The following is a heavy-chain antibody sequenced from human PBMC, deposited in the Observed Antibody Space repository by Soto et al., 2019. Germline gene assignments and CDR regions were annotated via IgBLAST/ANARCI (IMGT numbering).Heavy chain of an antibody. CDR3: ARSRYFDWLSWFDP. CDR2: IYSGGST. Sequence: GGSLRLSCAASGFTVSSNYMSWVRQAPGKGLEWVSVIYSGGSTYYADSVKGRFTISRDNSKNTLYLQMNSLRAEDTAVYYRARSRYFDWLSWFDPWGQGTLVTVSS. V-gene: IGHV3-53*01. CDR1: GFTVSSNY. J-gene: IGHJ5*02. D-gene: IGHD3-9*01.